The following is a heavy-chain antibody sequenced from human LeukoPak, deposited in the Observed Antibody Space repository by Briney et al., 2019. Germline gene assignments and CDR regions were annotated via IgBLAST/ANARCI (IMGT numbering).Heavy chain of an antibody. J-gene: IGHJ4*02. V-gene: IGHV3-23*01. CDR1: GFTFRSYA. CDR2: ISGGGGAT. Sequence: GGSLRLSCAASGFTFRSYAMSWVRQAPGKGLQWVSAISGGGGATYYADSVQGRFSIPRDNFKSMLYLQMNSLRAEDTAIYYCAKELTMVRTPFVEYWGQGTLVTVSS. CDR3: AKELTMVRTPFVEY. D-gene: IGHD4/OR15-4a*01.